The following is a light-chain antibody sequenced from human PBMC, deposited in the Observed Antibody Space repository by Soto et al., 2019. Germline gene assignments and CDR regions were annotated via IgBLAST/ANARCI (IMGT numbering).Light chain of an antibody. V-gene: IGKV1-39*01. CDR3: QQRYSTPRT. CDR1: QSISSY. CDR2: AAS. J-gene: IGKJ3*01. Sequence: DIQMTQSPSSLSASVGDRVTITCRASQSISSYLNWYQQKPGKAPKLLIYAASSLQSGVPSRFSGSGSGTDFTLTISSLQPEDSATYYCQQRYSTPRTFGPGTKVDIK.